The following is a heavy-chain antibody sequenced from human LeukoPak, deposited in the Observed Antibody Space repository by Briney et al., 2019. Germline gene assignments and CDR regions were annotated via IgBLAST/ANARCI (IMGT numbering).Heavy chain of an antibody. CDR3: ARAAIGEGLDY. V-gene: IGHV3-33*01. Sequence: GSLRLSCAASGFTFSSYGMHWVRQAPGKGLEWVAVIWYDGSNKYYADSVKGRFTISRDNSKNTLYLQMNSLRAEDTAVYYCARAAIGEGLDYWGQGTLVTVSS. J-gene: IGHJ4*02. CDR2: IWYDGSNK. CDR1: GFTFSSYG.